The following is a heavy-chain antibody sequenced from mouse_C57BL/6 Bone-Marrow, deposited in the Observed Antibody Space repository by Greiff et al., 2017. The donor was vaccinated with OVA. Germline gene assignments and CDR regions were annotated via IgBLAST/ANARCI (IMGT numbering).Heavy chain of an antibody. D-gene: IGHD2-2*01. J-gene: IGHJ4*01. Sequence: VQLQQSGPGLVKPSQSLSLTCSVTGYSITSGYYWNWIRQFPGNKLEWMGYISYDGSNNYNPSLKNRISITRDTSKNQFFLKLNSVTTEDTATYYCARVPYGCYYAMDYWGQGTSVTVSS. CDR1: GYSITSGYY. CDR2: ISYDGSN. CDR3: ARVPYGCYYAMDY. V-gene: IGHV3-6*01.